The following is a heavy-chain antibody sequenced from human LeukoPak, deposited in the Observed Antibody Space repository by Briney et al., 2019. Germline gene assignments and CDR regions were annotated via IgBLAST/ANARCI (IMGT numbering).Heavy chain of an antibody. CDR1: GYSISSGYY. CDR3: ARLRTMIGVGY. Sequence: SETLSLTCAVSGYSISSGYYRGWIRQPPGEGLEWIGSIYHSGSTYYNPSLKSRVTISVDTSKNQFSLKLSSVTAADTAVYYCARLRTMIGVGYWGQGTLVTVSS. CDR2: IYHSGST. D-gene: IGHD3-22*01. J-gene: IGHJ4*02. V-gene: IGHV4-38-2*01.